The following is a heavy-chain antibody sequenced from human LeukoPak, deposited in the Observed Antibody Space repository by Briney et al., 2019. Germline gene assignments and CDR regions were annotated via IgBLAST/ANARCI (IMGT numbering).Heavy chain of an antibody. CDR1: GGSISSSSYY. J-gene: IGHJ4*02. V-gene: IGHV4-39*01. CDR3: ARHVPRWLQTHETNDY. D-gene: IGHD5-24*01. Sequence: SETLSLTCTVSGGSISSSSYYWGRIRQPPGKGLEWLGIIYYSGTTYYTPSLKSRVTISVDTSKNQFSLNLSSVTAADTAVYYCARHVPRWLQTHETNDYWGQGTLVTVSS. CDR2: IYYSGTT.